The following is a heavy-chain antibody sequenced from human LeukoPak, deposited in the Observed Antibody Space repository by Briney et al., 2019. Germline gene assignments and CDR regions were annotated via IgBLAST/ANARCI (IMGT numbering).Heavy chain of an antibody. CDR3: ARRRDLSYGMDV. J-gene: IGHJ6*02. V-gene: IGHV5-51*01. Sequence: GESLNIDCRGSGYSFTSYSTVWGRQMPGKGLEWMGIIYPGDSDTRYSPSFQGQVTISADKSISTAYLQWSSLQASDTALYYCARRRDLSYGMDVCGQASTVTVSS. CDR1: GYSFTSYS. CDR2: IYPGDSDT.